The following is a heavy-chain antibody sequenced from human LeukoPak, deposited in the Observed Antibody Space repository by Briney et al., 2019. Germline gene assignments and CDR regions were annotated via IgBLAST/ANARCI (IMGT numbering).Heavy chain of an antibody. CDR1: GYTFTSYG. D-gene: IGHD2-15*01. CDR2: ISAYNGNT. Sequence: SVKVSCKASGYTFTSYGISWVRQAPGQGLEWMGWISAYNGNTNYAQKLQGRVTMTTDTSTSTAYMELRSLRSDDTAVYYCARVVYCSGGSCYPSNYYYYMDVWGKGTTVTVSS. V-gene: IGHV1-18*01. CDR3: ARVVYCSGGSCYPSNYYYYMDV. J-gene: IGHJ6*03.